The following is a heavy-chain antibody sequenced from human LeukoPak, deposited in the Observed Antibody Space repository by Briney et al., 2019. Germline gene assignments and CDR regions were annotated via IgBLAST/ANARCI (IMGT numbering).Heavy chain of an antibody. CDR3: ARGIVPLGDFDY. Sequence: SQTLSLTCTVSGGSNSSGDYYWSWIRQPPGKGLEWIGYIYYSGSTYYNPSLKSRVTISVDTSKNQFSLKLSSVTAADTAVYYCARGIVPLGDFDYWGQGTLVTVSS. CDR2: IYYSGST. V-gene: IGHV4-30-4*01. J-gene: IGHJ4*02. D-gene: IGHD3-16*01. CDR1: GGSNSSGDYY.